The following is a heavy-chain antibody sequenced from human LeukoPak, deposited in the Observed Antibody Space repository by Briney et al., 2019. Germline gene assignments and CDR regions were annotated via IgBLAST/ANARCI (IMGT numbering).Heavy chain of an antibody. D-gene: IGHD3-10*01. CDR3: ARGTGYGSGSKKFDC. CDR2: IYSGGST. CDR1: GFTVTFNY. V-gene: IGHV3-66*01. Sequence: GGSLRLSCAASGFTVTFNYMSWVRQAPGKGLEWVSIIYSGGSTYYADSVKGRFTISRDTSKNTLYLQMNSLRAEDTALYYCARGTGYGSGSKKFDCWGQGTLVTVSS. J-gene: IGHJ4*02.